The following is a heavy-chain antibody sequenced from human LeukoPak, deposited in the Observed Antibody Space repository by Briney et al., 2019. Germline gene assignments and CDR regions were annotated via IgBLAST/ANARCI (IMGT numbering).Heavy chain of an antibody. CDR3: ARGGPLIDC. J-gene: IGHJ4*02. V-gene: IGHV3-48*03. CDR1: GFTFNNYE. CDR2: ISIGGNTI. Sequence: GGSLRLSCAASGFTFNNYEMNWVRQAPGKGLEWVSYISIGGNTIYYANSVKGRFTISRDNAKNSLSLQMNSLRAEDTAVYFCARGGPLIDCWGQGTLVTVSS.